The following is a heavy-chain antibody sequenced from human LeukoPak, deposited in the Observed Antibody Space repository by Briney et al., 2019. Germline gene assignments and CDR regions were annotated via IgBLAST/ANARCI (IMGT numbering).Heavy chain of an antibody. D-gene: IGHD2-2*02. CDR1: GFTFSDYY. CDR3: ARTLGPATAIPGYYGMDV. J-gene: IGHJ6*02. Sequence: PGGSLRLSCAASGFTFSDYYMSWIRQAPGKGLEWVAVIWYDGSNKYYADSVKGRFTISRDNSKNTLYLQMNSLRAEDTAVYYCARTLGPATAIPGYYGMDVWGQGTTVTVSS. V-gene: IGHV3-33*08. CDR2: IWYDGSNK.